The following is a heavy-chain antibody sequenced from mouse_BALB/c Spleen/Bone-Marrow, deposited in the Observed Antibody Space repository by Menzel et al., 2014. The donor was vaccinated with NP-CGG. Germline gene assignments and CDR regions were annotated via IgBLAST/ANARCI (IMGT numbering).Heavy chain of an antibody. J-gene: IGHJ3*01. Sequence: QVQLQQSGAELVKPGASVKLSCKTSGYTFTSYYMYWVKQRPGQGLEWIGGINPSNGGTNFNEKFKSKATLTVDKSSSPAYMQLSSLTSEDSAVYYCTREGTFFAYWGQGTLVTVSA. CDR3: TREGTFFAY. CDR1: GYTFTSYY. CDR2: INPSNGGT. D-gene: IGHD3-3*01. V-gene: IGHV1S81*02.